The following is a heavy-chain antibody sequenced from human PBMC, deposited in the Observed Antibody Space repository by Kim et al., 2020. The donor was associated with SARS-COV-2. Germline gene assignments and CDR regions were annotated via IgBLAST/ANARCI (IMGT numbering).Heavy chain of an antibody. V-gene: IGHV1-18*01. D-gene: IGHD6-13*01. J-gene: IGHJ4*02. Sequence: AQKLQGRVTMTTDTSTSTAYMELRSLRSDDTAVYYCARGDGAAAVSYFDYWGQGTLVTVSS. CDR3: ARGDGAAAVSYFDY.